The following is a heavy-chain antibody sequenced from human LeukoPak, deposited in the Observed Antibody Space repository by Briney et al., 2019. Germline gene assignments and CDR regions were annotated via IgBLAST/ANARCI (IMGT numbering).Heavy chain of an antibody. CDR2: ISSSSSYI. CDR3: ASSQGSWPDYFDF. CDR1: GFIFSSHS. Sequence: GGSLKLSCVGSGFIFSSHSMNWVRQAPGKGLEWVSSISSSSSYIYYADSLKGRFTISRDNAKNSLYLQMNSLRAEDTAVYYCASSQGSWPDYFDFWGQGTLVTVSS. J-gene: IGHJ4*02. D-gene: IGHD6-13*01. V-gene: IGHV3-21*01.